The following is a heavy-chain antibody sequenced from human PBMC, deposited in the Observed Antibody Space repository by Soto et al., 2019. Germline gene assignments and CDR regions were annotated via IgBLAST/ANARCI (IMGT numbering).Heavy chain of an antibody. CDR2: ISAYNGNT. Sequence: ASVKVSCKASGYTFTNYGISLVRQAPGQGLEWMGWISAYNGNTKYAQKLQGRVTMTTDTSTSTAYMELRSLRSDDTAMYYCARGVGSGSYYNQYNWFDPWGQGTLVTVSS. D-gene: IGHD3-10*01. CDR1: GYTFTNYG. J-gene: IGHJ5*02. CDR3: ARGVGSGSYYNQYNWFDP. V-gene: IGHV1-18*01.